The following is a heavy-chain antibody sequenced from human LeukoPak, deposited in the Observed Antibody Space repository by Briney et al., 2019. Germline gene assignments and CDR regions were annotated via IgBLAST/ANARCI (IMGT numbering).Heavy chain of an antibody. CDR1: GFTFSNAW. CDR3: TTGYIVVVDDAFDI. Sequence: GGSLRLSCAASGFTFSNAWMSWVRQAPGKGLEWVDRIKSKTDGGTTDYAAPVKGRFTISRDDSKNTLYLQMNSLKTEDTAVYYCTTGYIVVVDDAFDIWGQGTMVTVSS. CDR2: IKSKTDGGTT. J-gene: IGHJ3*02. D-gene: IGHD2-21*01. V-gene: IGHV3-15*01.